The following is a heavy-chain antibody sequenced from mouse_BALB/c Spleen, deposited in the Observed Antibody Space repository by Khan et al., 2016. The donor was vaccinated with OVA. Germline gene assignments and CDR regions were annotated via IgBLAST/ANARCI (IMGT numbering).Heavy chain of an antibody. D-gene: IGHD1-1*01. CDR3: ARVYGGDFDY. CDR1: GYSITSDYA. J-gene: IGHJ2*01. CDR2: ISYSGNT. V-gene: IGHV3-2*02. Sequence: VQLQESGPGLVKPSQSLSLTCTVTGYSITSDYARNLIRQLPGNKLECMGFISYSGNTKYNPSLKSRISITRDTSKNQFFLQLNSVTTEDTAAYYCARVYGGDFDYWGQGTTLTVSS.